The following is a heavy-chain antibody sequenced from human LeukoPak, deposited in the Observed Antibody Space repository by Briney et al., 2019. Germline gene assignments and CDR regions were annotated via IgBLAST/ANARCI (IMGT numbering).Heavy chain of an antibody. CDR2: IYSDGSA. Sequence: GGSLRLSCAVSGFTVSSNYMSWVRQAPGKGLERVSVIYSDGSAYYADSVKGRFTISRDNAKNSLHLQMNSLRAEDTAVYYCATNHPNGGGGRYFDWSPIDWGQGTLVTVSS. J-gene: IGHJ4*02. V-gene: IGHV3-53*01. CDR3: ATNHPNGGGGRYFDWSPID. CDR1: GFTVSSNY. D-gene: IGHD3-9*01.